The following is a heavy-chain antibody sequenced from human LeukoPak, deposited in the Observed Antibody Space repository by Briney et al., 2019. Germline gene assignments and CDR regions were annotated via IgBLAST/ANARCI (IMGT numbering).Heavy chain of an antibody. V-gene: IGHV4-39*07. CDR2: IYYSGST. CDR3: ARDRRYYDSSGYYPRGYFDL. Sequence: PSETLSLTCTISGGSISSSSYYWGWIRQPPGKGLEWIGSIYYSGSTYYNPSLKSRVTISVDTSKNQFSLKLSSVTAADTAVYYCARDRRYYDSSGYYPRGYFDLWGRGTLVTVSS. CDR1: GGSISSSSYY. D-gene: IGHD3-22*01. J-gene: IGHJ2*01.